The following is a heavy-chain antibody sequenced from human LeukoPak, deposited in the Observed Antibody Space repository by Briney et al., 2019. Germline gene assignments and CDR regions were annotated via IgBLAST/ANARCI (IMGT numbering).Heavy chain of an antibody. CDR2: IYYSGST. D-gene: IGHD2-2*02. V-gene: IGHV4-39*07. Sequence: SETLSLTCTVSGGSISSSSYYWGWIRQPPGQGLEWIGSIYYSGSTYYNPSLKSRVTISVDTSKNQFSLKLSSVTAADTAVYYCARVGGDVVVVPSAIALDYWGQGTLVTVSS. J-gene: IGHJ4*02. CDR3: ARVGGDVVVVPSAIALDY. CDR1: GGSISSSSYY.